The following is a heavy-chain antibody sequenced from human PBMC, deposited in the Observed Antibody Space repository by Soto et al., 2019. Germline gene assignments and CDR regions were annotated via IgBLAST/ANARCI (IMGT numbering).Heavy chain of an antibody. D-gene: IGHD4-17*01. V-gene: IGHV3-23*01. CDR3: TKEHDYGYYGWFDP. CDR1: GFAFNSYA. J-gene: IGHJ5*02. Sequence: GGFLRLSCVASGFAFNSYAMTWVRQAPGKGLEWVSTITNSGGSTYYADSVKGRFTISRDNSKNTLYMQMTTLTAEDTAIYYCTKEHDYGYYGWFDPWGQGTLVTVSS. CDR2: ITNSGGST.